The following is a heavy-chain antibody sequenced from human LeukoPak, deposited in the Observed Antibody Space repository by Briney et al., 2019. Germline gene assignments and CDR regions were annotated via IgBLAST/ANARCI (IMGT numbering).Heavy chain of an antibody. D-gene: IGHD6-19*01. V-gene: IGHV3-53*01. CDR3: GAVSHYGMDV. Sequence: GSLRLSWAAPGFTFSTHAMSWVRPAPGKGLEWVSVIYSGGSTYYADSVKGRFTISRDNSKNTLYLQMNSLRAEDTAVYYCGAVSHYGMDVWGQGTTVTVSS. CDR2: IYSGGST. CDR1: GFTFSTHA. J-gene: IGHJ6*02.